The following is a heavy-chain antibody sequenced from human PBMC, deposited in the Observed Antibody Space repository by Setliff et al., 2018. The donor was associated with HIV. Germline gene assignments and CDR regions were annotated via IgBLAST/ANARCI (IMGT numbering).Heavy chain of an antibody. V-gene: IGHV4-38-2*02. D-gene: IGHD3-10*01. J-gene: IGHJ5*02. CDR3: ARDLADGSGSHNCFDP. Sequence: PEETLSLTCAVSGYSISSGYYWGWIRQPPGKGLEWIGSIYHSGSTYYNPSLKSRVTISVDTSKNKFSLKLSSVTAADTAVYYCARDLADGSGSHNCFDPLGQGTLVTVSS. CDR2: IYHSGST. CDR1: GYSISSGYY.